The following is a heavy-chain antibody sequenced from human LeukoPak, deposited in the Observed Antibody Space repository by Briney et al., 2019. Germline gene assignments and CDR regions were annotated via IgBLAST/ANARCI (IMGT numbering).Heavy chain of an antibody. V-gene: IGHV3-23*01. D-gene: IGHD3-22*01. CDR2: ISGSGGST. Sequence: GGSLRLSCAASGFTFSSYAMHWVRQAPGKGLEWVSAISGSGGSTYYADSVKGRFTISRDNSKNTLYLQMNSLRAEDTAVYYCAKDGGNYYDSSGYPDDAFDIWGQGTMVTVSS. CDR1: GFTFSSYA. CDR3: AKDGGNYYDSSGYPDDAFDI. J-gene: IGHJ3*02.